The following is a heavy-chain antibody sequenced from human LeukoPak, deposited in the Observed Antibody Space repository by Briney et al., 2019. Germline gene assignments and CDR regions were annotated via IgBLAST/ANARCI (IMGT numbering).Heavy chain of an antibody. CDR3: ATERPFSSGTYYNA. V-gene: IGHV3-23*01. CDR2: IDGNRGYT. J-gene: IGHJ5*02. Sequence: GGALRLSCAASGFTFKNYAMSWVGQAPGKGLAWASTIDGNRGYTYNSDSVKGRLTIHRDNSRHTLYLQMTSQRVDDTAVYFCATERPFSSGTYYNAWGQGTLVIVSS. D-gene: IGHD3-10*01. CDR1: GFTFKNYA.